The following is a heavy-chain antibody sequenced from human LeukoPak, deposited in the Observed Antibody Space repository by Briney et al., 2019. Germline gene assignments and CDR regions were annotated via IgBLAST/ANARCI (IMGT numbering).Heavy chain of an antibody. V-gene: IGHV3-30-3*01. CDR1: GFTFSNYA. D-gene: IGHD3-10*01. CDR2: ISDDGSRQ. Sequence: GGSLRLSCAATGFTFSNYAIHWGRQAPGKGLEWVAFISDDGSRQHYADSVKGRFTISRDNSKNTLNLQMNSLRAEDTAVYYCVKDRTGTYTLDYWGQGTLVTVSS. J-gene: IGHJ4*02. CDR3: VKDRTGTYTLDY.